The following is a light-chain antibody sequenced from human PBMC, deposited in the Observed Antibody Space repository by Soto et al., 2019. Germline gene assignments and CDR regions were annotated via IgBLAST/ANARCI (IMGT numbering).Light chain of an antibody. CDR1: SSDVGGYNY. CDR2: DVK. J-gene: IGLJ1*01. CDR3: CSYAGDYTFV. Sequence: QSVLTQPRSVSGSPGQSVTLSCTGTSSDVGGYNYVTWYQQYPGKAPKVMIYDVKTRPSGVPDRFSGSKSGNTASLTISGLQAEDEADYYCCSYAGDYTFVFGTWTKLTVL. V-gene: IGLV2-11*01.